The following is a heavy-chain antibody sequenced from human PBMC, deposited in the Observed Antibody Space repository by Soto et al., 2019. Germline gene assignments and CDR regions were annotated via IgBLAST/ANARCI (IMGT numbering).Heavy chain of an antibody. J-gene: IGHJ4*02. CDR3: ARSIGSGRDY. CDR1: GFTFSSYA. Sequence: QVQLVESGGGVVQPGRSLRLSCAASGFTFSSYAMHWVRQAPGKGLEWVAVISYDGSNKYYADSVKGRFTISRDNSKNTLYLQMNSLRAEDTAVYYCARSIGSGRDYWGQGTLVTVSS. CDR2: ISYDGSNK. D-gene: IGHD2-15*01. V-gene: IGHV3-30-3*01.